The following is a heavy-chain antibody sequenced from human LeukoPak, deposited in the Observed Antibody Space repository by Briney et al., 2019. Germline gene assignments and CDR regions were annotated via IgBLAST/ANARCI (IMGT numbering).Heavy chain of an antibody. D-gene: IGHD1-1*01. CDR2: IGTASDT. Sequence: GGSLRLSCAASGFTFSSFDMHWVRQPTGQGLEWVSTIGTASDTYYPGSVEGRFTLSRDNAKNSLYLQMNSLSAGDTAVYYCARGPPRGKYYYMDVWGKGTTVTVSS. CDR1: GFTFSSFD. CDR3: ARGPPRGKYYYMDV. J-gene: IGHJ6*03. V-gene: IGHV3-13*01.